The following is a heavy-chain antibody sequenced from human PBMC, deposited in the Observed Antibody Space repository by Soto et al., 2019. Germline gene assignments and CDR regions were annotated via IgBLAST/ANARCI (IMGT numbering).Heavy chain of an antibody. Sequence: GGSLRLSCAASGFTFSSYAMSWVRQAPGKGLERVSAISGSGGSTYYADSVKGRFTISRDNSKNTLYLQMNSLRADDTAVYYCAKDPRSLSYYDFWSGSNWFDPWGQGTLVTGSS. V-gene: IGHV3-23*01. CDR2: ISGSGGST. J-gene: IGHJ5*02. CDR3: AKDPRSLSYYDFWSGSNWFDP. CDR1: GFTFSSYA. D-gene: IGHD3-3*01.